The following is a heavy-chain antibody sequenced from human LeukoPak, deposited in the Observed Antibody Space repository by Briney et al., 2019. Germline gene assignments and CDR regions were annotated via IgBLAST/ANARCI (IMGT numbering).Heavy chain of an antibody. J-gene: IGHJ4*02. D-gene: IGHD3-3*01. CDR2: ISGNDGDT. V-gene: IGHV1-18*01. Sequence: ASVKVSCKASGHPFTTYGLSWVRQAPGQGLEWMGQISGNDGDTNYAQKFQGRVTMTTDTATSTAYMELTSLRSDDTAVYYCARDVPDFWSGFDYWGQGTLVTVSP. CDR3: ARDVPDFWSGFDY. CDR1: GHPFTTYG.